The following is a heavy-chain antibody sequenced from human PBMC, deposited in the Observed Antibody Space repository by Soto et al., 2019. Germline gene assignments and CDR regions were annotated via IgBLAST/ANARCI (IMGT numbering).Heavy chain of an antibody. V-gene: IGHV4-34*01. CDR1: GGSFSGYY. CDR2: INHSGST. D-gene: IGHD1-20*01. J-gene: IGHJ3*02. Sequence: SETLSLTCAVYGGSFSGYYWSWIRQPPGKGLEWIGEINHSGSTNYNPSLKSRVTISVDTSKNQFSLKLSSVTAADTAVYYCARPGITGTTFYSLAFDIWGQGTMVTVSS. CDR3: ARPGITGTTFYSLAFDI.